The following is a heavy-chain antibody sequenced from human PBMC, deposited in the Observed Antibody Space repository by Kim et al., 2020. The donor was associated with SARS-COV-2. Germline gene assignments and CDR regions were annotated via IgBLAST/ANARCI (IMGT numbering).Heavy chain of an antibody. CDR3: ARVGNSGWYLLDS. Sequence: YNPTLKSRVVISVDTSRNRISLKVTSVTATDTADYYCARVGNSGWYLLDSWGQGAPVTVSS. V-gene: IGHV4-59*12. J-gene: IGHJ4*02. D-gene: IGHD6-19*01.